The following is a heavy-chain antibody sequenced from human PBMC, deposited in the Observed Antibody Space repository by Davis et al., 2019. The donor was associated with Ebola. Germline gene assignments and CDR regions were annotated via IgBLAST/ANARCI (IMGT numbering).Heavy chain of an antibody. V-gene: IGHV3-7*03. CDR1: GFTFSSYW. J-gene: IGHJ1*01. CDR3: ARSDKGYYYDSSGYYFSAEYFQH. CDR2: IKQDGSEK. Sequence: GGSLRLSCAASGFTFSSYWMSWVRQAPGKGLEWVANIKQDGSEKYYVDSVKGRFTISRDNAKNSLYLQMNSLRAEDTAVYYCARSDKGYYYDSSGYYFSAEYFQHWGQGTLVTVSS. D-gene: IGHD3-22*01.